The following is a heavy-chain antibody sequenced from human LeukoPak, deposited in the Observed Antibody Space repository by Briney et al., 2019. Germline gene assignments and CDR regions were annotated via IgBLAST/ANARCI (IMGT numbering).Heavy chain of an antibody. CDR2: IFPIFGTA. CDR3: AISEAIFGVVMPNFDY. J-gene: IGHJ4*02. CDR1: GGTFSSYA. D-gene: IGHD3-3*01. Sequence: ASVKVSCKASGGTFSSYAISWVRQAPGQGLEWMGGIFPIFGTANYAQKFQGRVTITTDESTSTAYMELSSLRSEDTAVYYCAISEAIFGVVMPNFDYWGQGTLVTVSS. V-gene: IGHV1-69*05.